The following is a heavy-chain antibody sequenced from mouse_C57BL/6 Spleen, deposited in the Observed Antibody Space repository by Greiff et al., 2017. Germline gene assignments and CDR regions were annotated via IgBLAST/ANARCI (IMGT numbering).Heavy chain of an antibody. CDR1: GYTFTDYY. Sequence: EVQLQQSGPELVKPGASVKISCKASGYTFTDYYMNWVKQSHGKSLEWIGDINPNNGGTSYNQKFKGKATLTVDKSSSTAYMELRSLTSEDSAVYYCAISPNSNYVDYYAMDYWGQGTSVTVSS. J-gene: IGHJ4*01. CDR3: AISPNSNYVDYYAMDY. V-gene: IGHV1-26*01. CDR2: INPNNGGT. D-gene: IGHD2-5*01.